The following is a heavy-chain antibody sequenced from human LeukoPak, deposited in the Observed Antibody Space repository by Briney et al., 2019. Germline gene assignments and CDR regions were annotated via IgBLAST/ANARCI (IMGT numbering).Heavy chain of an antibody. V-gene: IGHV4-39*01. J-gene: IGHJ3*02. D-gene: IGHD3-22*01. CDR1: GGSISSSSYY. CDR2: IYYSGST. Sequence: PSETLSLTCTVSGGSISSSSYYWGWIRQPPGKGLEWIGSIYYSGSTYYNPSLKSRVTISVDTSKNQFSLKLGSVTAADTAVYYCARGSRSDYYDSSGYFWRARVRDAFDIWGQGTMVTVSS. CDR3: ARGSRSDYYDSSGYFWRARVRDAFDI.